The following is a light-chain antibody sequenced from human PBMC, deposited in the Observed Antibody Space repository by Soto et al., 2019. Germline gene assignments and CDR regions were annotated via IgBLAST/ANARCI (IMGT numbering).Light chain of an antibody. V-gene: IGKV3-20*01. CDR1: QSVSSSY. J-gene: IGKJ1*01. Sequence: ETVLTQSPGPLSLSPGERATLSCRASQSVSSSYLAWYQQKPGQAPRLLIYGASSRATGIPDRFSGSGSGTDFTLTISRLEPEEFAVYYCQQYGSSHPSWTFGQGTKVEIK. CDR3: QQYGSSHPSWT. CDR2: GAS.